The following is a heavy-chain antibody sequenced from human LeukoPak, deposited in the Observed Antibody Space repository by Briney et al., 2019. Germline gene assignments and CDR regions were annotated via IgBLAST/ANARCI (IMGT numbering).Heavy chain of an antibody. V-gene: IGHV3-20*04. J-gene: IGHJ4*02. CDR2: INWNGGSK. CDR1: GFTFDDYG. D-gene: IGHD1-26*01. Sequence: GGSLRLSCAASGFTFDDYGMSWVRQAPGKGLEWVSGINWNGGSKGYADSVKGRFTISRDNAKNSLYLQMNSLRAEDTALYYCARYFGWELQGNFDYWGQGTLVTVSS. CDR3: ARYFGWELQGNFDY.